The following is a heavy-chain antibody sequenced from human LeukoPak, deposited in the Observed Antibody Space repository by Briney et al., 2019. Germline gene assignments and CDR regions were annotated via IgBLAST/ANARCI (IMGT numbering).Heavy chain of an antibody. CDR3: ARRRTDTLTDYYPYYFDY. Sequence: SETLSLTCAVYGGSFSGHYWSWIRQPPGKGLEWIGDINHSGSTNYNPSLKSRFTISVDTSKNQFSLKVTSVTAADTAMYYCARRRTDTLTDYYPYYFDYWGQGTLVTVSS. V-gene: IGHV4-34*01. CDR2: INHSGST. CDR1: GGSFSGHY. D-gene: IGHD3-9*01. J-gene: IGHJ4*02.